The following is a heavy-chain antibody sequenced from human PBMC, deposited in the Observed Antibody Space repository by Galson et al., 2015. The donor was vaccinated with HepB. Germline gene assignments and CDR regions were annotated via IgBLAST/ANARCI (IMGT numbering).Heavy chain of an antibody. V-gene: IGHV1-69*13. J-gene: IGHJ5*02. CDR3: ARVAGGWELPRNNWFDP. CDR2: IIPIFGTA. Sequence: SVKVSCKASGGTFSSYAISWVRQAPGQGLEWMGGIIPIFGTANYAQKFQGRVTITADESTSTAYMELSSLRSEDTAVYYCARVAGGWELPRNNWFDPWGQGTLVTVSS. CDR1: GGTFSSYA. D-gene: IGHD1-26*01.